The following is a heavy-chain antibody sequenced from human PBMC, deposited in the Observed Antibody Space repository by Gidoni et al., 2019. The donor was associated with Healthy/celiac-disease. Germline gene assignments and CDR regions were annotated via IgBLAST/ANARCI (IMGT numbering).Heavy chain of an antibody. Sequence: QVQLQESGPGLVKPSETLSLTCAVSGYSISSGYYWGWIRQPPGKGLEWIGNIYHSGSTYYNPSLKSRVTISVDTSKNQFSLKLSSVTAADTGVYYCARTMVRGVTIDYWGQGTLVTVS. J-gene: IGHJ4*02. CDR3: ARTMVRGVTIDY. CDR2: IYHSGST. CDR1: GYSISSGYY. V-gene: IGHV4-38-2*01. D-gene: IGHD3-10*01.